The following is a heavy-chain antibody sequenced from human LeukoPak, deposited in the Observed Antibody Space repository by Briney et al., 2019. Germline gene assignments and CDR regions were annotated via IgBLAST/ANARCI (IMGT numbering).Heavy chain of an antibody. CDR2: ISASGYST. V-gene: IGHV3-23*01. CDR1: GFTFSSYA. D-gene: IGHD1-20*01. J-gene: IGHJ4*02. CDR3: AKDVYNWNFYFDY. Sequence: GGSLRLSCAASGFTFSSYAMSWVRQAPGKGLEWVSAISASGYSTYYADSVKGRFTISRDNSKKTLYLQMNSLRAEDTAIFYCAKDVYNWNFYFDYWGQGTLVTVCS.